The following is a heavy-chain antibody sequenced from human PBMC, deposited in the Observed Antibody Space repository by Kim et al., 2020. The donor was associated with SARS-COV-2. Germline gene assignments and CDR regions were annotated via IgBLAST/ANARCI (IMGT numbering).Heavy chain of an antibody. J-gene: IGHJ4*02. D-gene: IGHD3-16*01. CDR3: AKVGVIWLYHGGY. V-gene: IGHV3-23*01. Sequence: GGSLRLSCAASGFTFSSYAMSWVRQAPGKGLEWVSAISGSGGSTYYADSVKGRFTISRDNSKNTLYLQMNSLRVEDTSVYYCAKVGVIWLYHGGYWGQGTLVGVS. CDR1: GFTFSSYA. CDR2: ISGSGGST.